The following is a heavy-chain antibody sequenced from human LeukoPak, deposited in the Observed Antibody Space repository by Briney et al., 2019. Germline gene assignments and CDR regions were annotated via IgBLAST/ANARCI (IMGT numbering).Heavy chain of an antibody. D-gene: IGHD6-13*01. J-gene: IGHJ5*02. CDR1: GGSISSYY. V-gene: IGHV4-59*01. CDR3: ASSGYSRGWFDP. CDR2: ISYTGST. Sequence: SETLSLTCTVSGGSISSYYWSWIRQPPGKGLEWIGYISYTGSTGYNPSLKSRATISVDSSKNHFSLKLSSVTAADTAVYYCASSGYSRGWFDPWGQGTLVTVSS.